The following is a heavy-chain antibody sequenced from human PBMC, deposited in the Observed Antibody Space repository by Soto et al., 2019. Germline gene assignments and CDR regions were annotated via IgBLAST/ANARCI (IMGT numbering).Heavy chain of an antibody. CDR3: ARVYYYDSSGYPTWAYYYYGMDV. J-gene: IGHJ6*02. CDR2: INHSGST. D-gene: IGHD3-22*01. Sequence: TLSLTCAVYGGSFSGYYLSWIRQPPGKGLEWVGEINHSGSTNYNPSLKSRVTISVDTSKNQFSLKLSSVTAADTAVYYCARVYYYDSSGYPTWAYYYYGMDVWGQGTTVTVSS. V-gene: IGHV4-34*01. CDR1: GGSFSGYY.